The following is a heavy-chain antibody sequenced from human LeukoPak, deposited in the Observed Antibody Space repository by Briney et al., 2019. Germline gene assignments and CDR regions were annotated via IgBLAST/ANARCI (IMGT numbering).Heavy chain of an antibody. Sequence: PGRSLRLSCAASGFTFSSYAMHWVRQAPGKGLEWVAVISYDGSNKYYADSVKGRFTISRDNSKNTLYLQMNSLRAEDTAVYYRAREVGATYWYFDLWGRGTLVTVSS. J-gene: IGHJ2*01. CDR3: AREVGATYWYFDL. CDR1: GFTFSSYA. CDR2: ISYDGSNK. D-gene: IGHD1-26*01. V-gene: IGHV3-30-3*01.